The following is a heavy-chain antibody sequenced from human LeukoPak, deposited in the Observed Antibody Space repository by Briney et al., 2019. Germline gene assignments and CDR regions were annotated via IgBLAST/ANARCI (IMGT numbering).Heavy chain of an antibody. CDR1: GGSISSSSYY. J-gene: IGHJ3*02. D-gene: IGHD3-16*02. CDR3: ARATDHRPPYDYVWGSYRPPPVAFDI. Sequence: RTSETLSFTCTVSGGSISSSSYYWGWIRQPPGKGLEWIGSIYYSGSTYYNPSLKSRVTISVDTSKNQFSLELSSVTAADTAVYYCARATDHRPPYDYVWGSYRPPPVAFDIWGQGTMVTVSS. V-gene: IGHV4-39*07. CDR2: IYYSGST.